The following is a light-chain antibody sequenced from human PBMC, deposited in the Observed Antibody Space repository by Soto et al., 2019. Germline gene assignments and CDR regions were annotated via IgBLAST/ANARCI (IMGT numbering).Light chain of an antibody. CDR1: LGILDY. V-gene: IGKV1-9*01. J-gene: IGKJ4*01. CDR2: SAS. Sequence: DIQLTQSPSFLSASVGDRVTITWRASLGILDYLAWYQQKPGRVPRLLIYSASTLHSGVPSRFSGSGSGTEFPLTISSLQPEDFASYYCQQLDRYPFTFGGGTKVEI. CDR3: QQLDRYPFT.